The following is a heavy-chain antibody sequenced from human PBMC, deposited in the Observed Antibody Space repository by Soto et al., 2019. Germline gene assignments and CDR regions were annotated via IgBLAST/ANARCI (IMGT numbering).Heavy chain of an antibody. CDR2: INHSGST. CDR1: GGSFSGYY. V-gene: IGHV4-34*01. Sequence: SETLSLTCAVYGGSFSGYYWSWIRQPPGKGLEWIGEINHSGSTNYNPSLKSRVTISVDTSKNQFSLKLSSVTAADTAVYYCARSIVVVPAATVHYYYYMDVWGKGTTVTVSS. D-gene: IGHD2-2*01. CDR3: ARSIVVVPAATVHYYYYMDV. J-gene: IGHJ6*03.